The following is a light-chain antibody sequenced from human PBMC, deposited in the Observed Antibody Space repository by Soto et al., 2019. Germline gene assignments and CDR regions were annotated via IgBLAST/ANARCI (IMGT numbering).Light chain of an antibody. Sequence: QSALPQPASVSGSPGQSITLSCTGTSSDIGDYNYVSWYQQHPGTAPRHMIYEVNNRPSGVSSRFSGSKTGNTASLTISGLQAEDEADYYCTSYTSSSTNYVFGTGTKLTVL. J-gene: IGLJ1*01. CDR2: EVN. V-gene: IGLV2-14*01. CDR3: TSYTSSSTNYV. CDR1: SSDIGDYNY.